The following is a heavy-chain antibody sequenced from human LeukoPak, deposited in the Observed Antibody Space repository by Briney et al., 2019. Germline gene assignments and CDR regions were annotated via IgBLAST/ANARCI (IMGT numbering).Heavy chain of an antibody. Sequence: SVKVSCKASGGTFISYAITWVRQAPGQGLEWMGGIIPMVGTSNYAQKLQGRVTITTDESTRTAYMDLSSLRSEDTAVYYCASVTMVVSRSEAGAFDIWGQGTLVTVSS. D-gene: IGHD5/OR15-5a*01. J-gene: IGHJ3*02. CDR3: ASVTMVVSRSEAGAFDI. CDR1: GGTFISYA. CDR2: IIPMVGTS. V-gene: IGHV1-69*05.